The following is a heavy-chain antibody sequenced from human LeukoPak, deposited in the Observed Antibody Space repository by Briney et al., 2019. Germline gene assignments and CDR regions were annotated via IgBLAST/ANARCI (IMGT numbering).Heavy chain of an antibody. Sequence: GGSLRLSCTASGFTFNNYALHWVRQAPGKGLEWVSGISWNSGSIGYADSVKGRFTISRDNAKNSLYLQMNSLRAEDTAVYYCAELGITMIGGVWGKGTTVTISS. CDR2: ISWNSGSI. V-gene: IGHV3-9*01. CDR1: GFTFNNYA. J-gene: IGHJ6*04. D-gene: IGHD3-10*02. CDR3: AELGITMIGGV.